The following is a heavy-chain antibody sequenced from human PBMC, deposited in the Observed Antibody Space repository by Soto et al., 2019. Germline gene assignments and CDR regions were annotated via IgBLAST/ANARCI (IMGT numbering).Heavy chain of an antibody. J-gene: IGHJ6*02. CDR2: IIPIFGTA. CDR1: GGAFSSYD. D-gene: IGHD3-9*01. Sequence: SLKVSCNXTGGAFSSYDISWVRQAPGQGIEWMGGIIPIFGTANYAQKFQGRVTITADESTSTAYMELSSLRSEDTAVYYCARLNTGMTGYPTPYYYYGMDVWGQGTTVTVSS. CDR3: ARLNTGMTGYPTPYYYYGMDV. V-gene: IGHV1-69*01.